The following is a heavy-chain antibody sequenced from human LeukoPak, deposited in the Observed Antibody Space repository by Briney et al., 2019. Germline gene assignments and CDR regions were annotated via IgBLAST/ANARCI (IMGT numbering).Heavy chain of an antibody. CDR1: GYTFTSNG. D-gene: IGHD1-26*01. Sequence: ASVKVSCKASGYTFTSNGISWVRQAPGQGLEWMGWMNTHNGNTNYAQKLQGRVSMTTDTSTSTAYMELRSLRYDDTAVYYCARGWELDYWGQGTLVTVSS. J-gene: IGHJ4*02. CDR2: MNTHNGNT. CDR3: ARGWELDY. V-gene: IGHV1-18*01.